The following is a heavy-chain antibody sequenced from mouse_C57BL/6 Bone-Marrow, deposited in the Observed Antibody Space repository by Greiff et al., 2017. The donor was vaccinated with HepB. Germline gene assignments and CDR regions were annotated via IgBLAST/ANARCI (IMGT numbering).Heavy chain of an antibody. Sequence: EVQLQQSGTVLARPGASVKMSCKTSGYTFTSYWMHWVKQRPGQGLEWIGAIYPGNSDTSYNQKFKGKAKLTAVTSASTAYMELSSLTNEDSAVYYCTRSRHYYGSSYGYFGVWGTGTTVTVSS. CDR1: GYTFTSYW. V-gene: IGHV1-5*01. J-gene: IGHJ1*03. D-gene: IGHD1-1*01. CDR2: IYPGNSDT. CDR3: TRSRHYYGSSYGYFGV.